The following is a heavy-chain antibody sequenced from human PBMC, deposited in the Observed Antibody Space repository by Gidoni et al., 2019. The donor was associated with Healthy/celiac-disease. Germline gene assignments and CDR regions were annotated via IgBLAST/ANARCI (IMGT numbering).Heavy chain of an antibody. CDR3: AKDAQTITFGGVIDRPFDY. D-gene: IGHD3-16*02. CDR2: ISGSGGST. J-gene: IGHJ4*02. V-gene: IGHV3-23*01. CDR1: GFTFSSYA. Sequence: EVQLLESGGGLVQPGGSLRLSCAASGFTFSSYALRWVRQAPGKGLEWVSAISGSGGSTYYADSVKGRFTISRDNSKNTLYLQMNSLRAEDTAVYYCAKDAQTITFGGVIDRPFDYWGQGTLVTVSS.